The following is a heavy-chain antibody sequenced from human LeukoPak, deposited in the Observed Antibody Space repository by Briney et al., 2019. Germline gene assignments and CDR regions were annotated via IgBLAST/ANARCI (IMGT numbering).Heavy chain of an antibody. CDR3: AKGMRGSNPYNWFDP. Sequence: GGSLRLSCAASGFTFSSYWMHWVRQAPGKGLVWVSRINSDGSSTSYADSVKGRFTISRDNSKNTLFLQMNSLRAEDTAVYYCAKGMRGSNPYNWFDPWGQGTLVTVSS. D-gene: IGHD3-16*01. J-gene: IGHJ5*02. CDR1: GFTFSSYW. CDR2: INSDGSST. V-gene: IGHV3-74*01.